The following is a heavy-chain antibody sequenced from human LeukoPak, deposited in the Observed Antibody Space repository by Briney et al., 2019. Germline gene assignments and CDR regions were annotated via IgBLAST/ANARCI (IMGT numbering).Heavy chain of an antibody. D-gene: IGHD6-25*01. CDR1: GFTFSSYW. Sequence: PGGSLRLSCAASGFTFSSYWMSWVRQAPGKGLEWVANIKQDGSEKYYVDSVKGRFTISRENAKSSLYLQMNSLRAGDTAVYYCARVLTARSGGYDAFDIWGQGTMVTVSS. CDR2: IKQDGSEK. CDR3: ARVLTARSGGYDAFDI. V-gene: IGHV3-7*01. J-gene: IGHJ3*02.